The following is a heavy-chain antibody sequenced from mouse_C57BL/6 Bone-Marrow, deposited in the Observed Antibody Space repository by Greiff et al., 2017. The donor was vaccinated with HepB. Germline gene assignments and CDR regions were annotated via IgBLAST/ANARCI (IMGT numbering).Heavy chain of an antibody. Sequence: EVQRVESGGDLVKPGGSLKLSCAASGFTFSSYGMSWVRQTPDKRLEWVATISSGGSYTYYPDSVKGRFTISRDNAKNTLYLQMSSLKSEDTAMYYCARPDYYGSSYNADYWGQGTSVTVSS. CDR2: ISSGGSYT. V-gene: IGHV5-6*01. D-gene: IGHD1-1*01. CDR1: GFTFSSYG. J-gene: IGHJ4*01. CDR3: ARPDYYGSSYNADY.